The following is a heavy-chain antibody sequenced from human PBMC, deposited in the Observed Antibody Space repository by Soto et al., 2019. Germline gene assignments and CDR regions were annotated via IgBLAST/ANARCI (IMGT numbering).Heavy chain of an antibody. CDR3: ASTGAERNWFDP. D-gene: IGHD4-17*01. Sequence: GESLKISCQSSGYTFSSYWIGWVRQMPGKGLEWMGIIYPGDSDTRYSPSFQGQVTISADKSISTAYLQWSSLKASDTAMYYCASTGAERNWFDPWGQGTLVTVSS. CDR1: GYTFSSYW. V-gene: IGHV5-51*01. J-gene: IGHJ5*02. CDR2: IYPGDSDT.